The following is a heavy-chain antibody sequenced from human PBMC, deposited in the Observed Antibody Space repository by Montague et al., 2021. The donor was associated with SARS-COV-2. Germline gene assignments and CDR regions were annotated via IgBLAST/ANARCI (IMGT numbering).Heavy chain of an antibody. J-gene: IGHJ3*02. D-gene: IGHD3-10*01. CDR1: GDSFNSPKYY. Sequence: SETLSLTCTVSGDSFNSPKYYCAWIRQPPGKGLEWIGSSYYSGTTYDNPSLRSQVTISVDTSKTPFSLKMISVTAADTAVYYCARGSYGSGSYHAFDIWGQGTVVAVSS. V-gene: IGHV4-39*01. CDR2: SYYSGTT. CDR3: ARGSYGSGSYHAFDI.